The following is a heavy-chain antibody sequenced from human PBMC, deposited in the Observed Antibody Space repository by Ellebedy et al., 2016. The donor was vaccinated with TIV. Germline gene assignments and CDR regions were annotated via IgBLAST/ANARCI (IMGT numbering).Heavy chain of an antibody. CDR2: IHVSGDT. J-gene: IGHJ5*02. CDR1: GGSFGGYY. D-gene: IGHD2-21*01. CDR3: ARHRSISAAVPRWFDP. V-gene: IGHV4-59*10. Sequence: SETLSLTXAAYGGSFGGYYWSWIRQPAGKGLEWIGRIHVSGDTNYNPSLKSRVTMSLDTSESQFSLRLSSVTASDTAVYYCARHRSISAAVPRWFDPWGQGILVTVSS.